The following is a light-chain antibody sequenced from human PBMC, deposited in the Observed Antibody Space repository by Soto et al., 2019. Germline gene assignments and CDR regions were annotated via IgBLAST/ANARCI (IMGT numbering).Light chain of an antibody. Sequence: EIVLTQSPGTLSLSPGERATLSCRASQSVRNNYLAWYQQKFGQAPRLLIYGASSRATGIPDRFSGSGSGTDFTLTISRLEPEDFAVYYCHQYGTSYTFGQGTKLEIK. CDR3: HQYGTSYT. V-gene: IGKV3-20*01. CDR1: QSVRNNY. J-gene: IGKJ2*01. CDR2: GAS.